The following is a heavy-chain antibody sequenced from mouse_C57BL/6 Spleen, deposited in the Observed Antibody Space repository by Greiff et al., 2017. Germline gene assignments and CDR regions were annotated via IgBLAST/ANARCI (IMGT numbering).Heavy chain of an antibody. J-gene: IGHJ4*01. V-gene: IGHV5-17*01. CDR3: ADDYRYALDY. Sequence: EVMLVESGGGLVKPGGSLKLSCAASGFTFSDYGMHWVRQAPEKGLEWVAYISSGSSTIYYADTVKGRFTISRDNAKNTLFLQMTSLRSEDTAMYYCADDYRYALDYWGQGTSVTVSS. CDR1: GFTFSDYG. D-gene: IGHD2-4*01. CDR2: ISSGSSTI.